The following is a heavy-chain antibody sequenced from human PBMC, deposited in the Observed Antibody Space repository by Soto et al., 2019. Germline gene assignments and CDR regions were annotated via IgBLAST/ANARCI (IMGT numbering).Heavy chain of an antibody. V-gene: IGHV4-39*01. CDR1: GSTVGVVSDY. J-gene: IGHJ3*02. CDR2: IYYSGIT. Sequence: SEALSVTCTVAGSTVGVVSDYWGWIRQPPGKGLEWIGSIYYSGITYYNPSLKSRVTISVDTSKNQFSLKLSSVTAADTAVYYCARSTVWAFDIWGQGTMVTVSS. CDR3: ARSTVWAFDI. D-gene: IGHD4-17*01.